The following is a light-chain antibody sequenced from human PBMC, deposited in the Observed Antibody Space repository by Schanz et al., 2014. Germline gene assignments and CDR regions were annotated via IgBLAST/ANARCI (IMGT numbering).Light chain of an antibody. CDR2: GAS. V-gene: IGKV3-20*01. Sequence: EIVLTQSPGTLSLSPGERATLSCRASQNVNKYHLAWYQQKPGQAPRLLIYGASIRATGIPDRFVGSGSGTDFTLTISRLEPEDFAVYYCQQHGSSVTFGPGTKVDIK. CDR1: QNVNKYH. J-gene: IGKJ3*01. CDR3: QQHGSSVT.